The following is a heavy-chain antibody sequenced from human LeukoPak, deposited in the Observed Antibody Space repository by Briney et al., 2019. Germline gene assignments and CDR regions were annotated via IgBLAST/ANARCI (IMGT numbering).Heavy chain of an antibody. J-gene: IGHJ5*02. CDR1: GFTFSTSA. V-gene: IGHV3-23*01. D-gene: IGHD3-3*01. CDR3: ARNWRPDT. Sequence: GGSLGLSCAASGFTFSTSALGWVRQSPGKGLEWVSVINTSGGGTYYTESVQGRFTISRDNTKDTLYLQMNSLRVEDTAVYYCARNWRPDTWGQGTLVTVSS. CDR2: INTSGGGT.